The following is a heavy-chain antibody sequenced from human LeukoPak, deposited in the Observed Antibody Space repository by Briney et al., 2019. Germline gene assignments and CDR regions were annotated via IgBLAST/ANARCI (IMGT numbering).Heavy chain of an antibody. J-gene: IGHJ6*02. Sequence: SVNDSCKASGGTFSSYAISWVRQAPGQGLEWMGGIIPIFGTANYAQKFQGRVTITADESTSSAYMELSSLRSEDTAVYYCARIWFGELLTRRTTPPWHGMDVWGQGTTVTVSS. CDR1: GGTFSSYA. D-gene: IGHD3-10*01. CDR2: IIPIFGTA. V-gene: IGHV1-69*13. CDR3: ARIWFGELLTRRTTPPWHGMDV.